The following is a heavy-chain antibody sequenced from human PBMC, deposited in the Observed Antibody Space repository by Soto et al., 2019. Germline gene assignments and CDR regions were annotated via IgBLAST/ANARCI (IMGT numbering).Heavy chain of an antibody. Sequence: SETLSLTCAVSGDSVSNDNYYWSWIRQPPGKGLEWIGYIYYSGTTNYNSYLKSRLSLSVDMSKNQFSLKLASATAADTAVYFCARSQRGRTAFTFDYWGQGALVTVSS. D-gene: IGHD3-16*01. J-gene: IGHJ4*02. CDR2: IYYSGTT. V-gene: IGHV4-61*01. CDR1: GDSVSNDNYY. CDR3: ARSQRGRTAFTFDY.